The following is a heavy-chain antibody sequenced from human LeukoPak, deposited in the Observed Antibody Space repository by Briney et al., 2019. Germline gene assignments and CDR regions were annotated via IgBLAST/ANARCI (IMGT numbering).Heavy chain of an antibody. D-gene: IGHD3-3*01. J-gene: IGHJ6*03. CDR3: ARDGVRGAHYDFWSGYTSRYYYYMDV. CDR2: ISAYNGNT. CDR1: GYTFTSYG. Sequence: GASVKVSCKASGYTFTSYGISWVRQAPGQGLEWMGWISAYNGNTNYAQKLQGRVTMTTDTSTSTAYMELRSLRSDDTAVYYCARDGVRGAHYDFWSGYTSRYYYYMDVWGKGTTVTVSS. V-gene: IGHV1-18*01.